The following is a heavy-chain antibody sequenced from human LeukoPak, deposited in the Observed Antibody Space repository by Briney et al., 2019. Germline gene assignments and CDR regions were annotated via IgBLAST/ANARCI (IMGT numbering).Heavy chain of an antibody. V-gene: IGHV3-74*01. J-gene: IGHJ4*02. D-gene: IGHD3-16*01. CDR2: INEDGSTT. CDR3: TRDTFGGDDF. Sequence: GGSLTLSCVGSGYTFSRYWMHWVRQAPGKGLVWVSRINEDGSTTDYADSVKGRFTISRDNAKNTLSLQMNSLRAEDTAVYYCTRDTFGGDDFWGQGTLVAVSS. CDR1: GYTFSRYW.